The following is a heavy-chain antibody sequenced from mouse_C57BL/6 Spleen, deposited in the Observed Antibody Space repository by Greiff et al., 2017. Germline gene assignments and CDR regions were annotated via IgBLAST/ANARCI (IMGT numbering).Heavy chain of an antibody. CDR2: IYPGDGDT. CDR1: GYAFSSYW. D-gene: IGHD1-1*01. J-gene: IGHJ1*03. Sequence: LQQSGASVKISCKASGYAFSSYWMNWVKQRPGKGLEWIGQIYPGDGDTNYNGKFKGKATLTADKSSSTAYMQLSSLTSEDSAVYFCARCDTVVNWYFDVWGTGTTVTVSS. CDR3: ARCDTVVNWYFDV. V-gene: IGHV1-80*01.